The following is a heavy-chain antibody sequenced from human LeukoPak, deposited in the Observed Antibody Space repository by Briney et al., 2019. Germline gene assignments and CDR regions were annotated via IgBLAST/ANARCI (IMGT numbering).Heavy chain of an antibody. V-gene: IGHV4-39*01. J-gene: IGHJ3*02. CDR3: ARLFGWGLISQAYLAFDI. Sequence: SETLSLTCTVSGGSISSSSYYWGWIRQPPGKVLEWIGSIYYSGSTYYNPSLKSRVTISVDTSKNQFSLKLSSVTAADTAVYYCARLFGWGLISQAYLAFDIWGQGTMVTVSS. CDR2: IYYSGST. CDR1: GGSISSSSYY. D-gene: IGHD3-10*01.